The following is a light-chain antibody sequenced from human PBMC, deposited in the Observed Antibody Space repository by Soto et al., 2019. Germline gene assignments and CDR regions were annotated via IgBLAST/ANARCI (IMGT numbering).Light chain of an antibody. CDR1: SSDVGGYNY. J-gene: IGLJ1*01. Sequence: QSALTQPPSASGSPGQSVTISCTGTSSDVGGYNYVSWYQQHPGKAPKLMIYEVSKRPSGVPDRFSGSKSGNTASLTVSGLQAEDEADYYCSSYAGSKSYVFGTGTQLTVL. CDR2: EVS. CDR3: SSYAGSKSYV. V-gene: IGLV2-8*01.